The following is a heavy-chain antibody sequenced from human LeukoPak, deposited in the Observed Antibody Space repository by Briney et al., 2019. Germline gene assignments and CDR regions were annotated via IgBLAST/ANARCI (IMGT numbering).Heavy chain of an antibody. Sequence: GASVKVSCKASGCTFSSYAISWVRQAPGQGLEWMGRIIPILGIANYAQKFQGRVTITADKSTSTAYMELSSLRSEDTAVYYCARDRRITMVQGVYDYWGQGTLVTVSS. CDR1: GCTFSSYA. D-gene: IGHD3-10*01. V-gene: IGHV1-69*04. CDR2: IIPILGIA. CDR3: ARDRRITMVQGVYDY. J-gene: IGHJ4*02.